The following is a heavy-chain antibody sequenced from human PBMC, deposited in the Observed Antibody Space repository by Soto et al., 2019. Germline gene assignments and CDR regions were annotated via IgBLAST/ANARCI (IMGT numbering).Heavy chain of an antibody. Sequence: EVQLLESGGGLVQPGGSLRLSCAASGFTFSSYAMSWVRQAPGKGLEWVSAISGSGGSTYYADSVKGRFTISRDNSKNTLYLQLNSLRAEDTAVYYCANPPPVAGRPFDYWGQGTLVTVSS. CDR3: ANPPPVAGRPFDY. J-gene: IGHJ4*02. V-gene: IGHV3-23*01. D-gene: IGHD6-19*01. CDR2: ISGSGGST. CDR1: GFTFSSYA.